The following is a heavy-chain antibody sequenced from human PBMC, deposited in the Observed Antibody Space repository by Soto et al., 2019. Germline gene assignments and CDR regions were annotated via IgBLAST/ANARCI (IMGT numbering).Heavy chain of an antibody. Sequence: XETLSLTCNVSGCSISNYYWTWVRQSPEKGLEWIGYMYYNGNINYNPSLKSRVTISIDTFKNQFSLTLKSVTAADTAVYYCASGGNWFDHWGQGVLVTVSS. D-gene: IGHD3-16*01. CDR2: MYYNGNI. CDR1: GCSISNYY. J-gene: IGHJ5*02. V-gene: IGHV4-59*01. CDR3: ASGGNWFDH.